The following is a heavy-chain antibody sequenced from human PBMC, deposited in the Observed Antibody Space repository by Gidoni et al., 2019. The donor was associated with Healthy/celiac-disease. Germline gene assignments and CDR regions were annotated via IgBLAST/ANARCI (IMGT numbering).Heavy chain of an antibody. CDR1: GYSFTSYW. Sequence: EVQLVQSGAEVKKPGESLRISCKGSGYSFTSYWISWVRQMPGKGLEWMGRIDPSDSYTNYSPSFQGHVTISADKSISTAYLQWSSLKASDTAMYYCARDGPYYYDSSGYVYYFDYWGQGTLVTVSS. CDR3: ARDGPYYYDSSGYVYYFDY. J-gene: IGHJ4*02. CDR2: IDPSDSYT. D-gene: IGHD3-22*01. V-gene: IGHV5-10-1*03.